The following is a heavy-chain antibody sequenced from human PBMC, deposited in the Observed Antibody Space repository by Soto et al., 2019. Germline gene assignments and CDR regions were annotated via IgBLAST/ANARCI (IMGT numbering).Heavy chain of an antibody. CDR1: GGSISSYY. CDR3: ATRAGRSWYYFDY. CDR2: IYYSGST. Sequence: QVQLQESGPGLVKPSETLSLTCTVSGGSISSYYWSWIRQPPGKGLEWIGYIYYSGSTNYNPSLRSGVTISVDTSKDQFSLKLSSVTAADTAVYYCATRAGRSWYYFDYWGPGTLVTVSS. V-gene: IGHV4-59*01. D-gene: IGHD6-13*01. J-gene: IGHJ4*02.